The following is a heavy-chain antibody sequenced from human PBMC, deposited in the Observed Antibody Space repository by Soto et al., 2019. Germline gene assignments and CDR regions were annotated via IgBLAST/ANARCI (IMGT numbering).Heavy chain of an antibody. J-gene: IGHJ5*02. CDR1: GYTXTRYT. CDR2: INPDNCNT. Sequence: GXSXKVSFKASGYTXTRYTMHLVRQAPGQSLEWMGWINPDNCNTKSSQKFQDRVIITRDTSASTACMDLSRLRSEDTAVYYCARGIATGQLDPWGQGTLGTVSS. CDR3: ARGIATGQLDP. D-gene: IGHD2-15*01. V-gene: IGHV1-3*01.